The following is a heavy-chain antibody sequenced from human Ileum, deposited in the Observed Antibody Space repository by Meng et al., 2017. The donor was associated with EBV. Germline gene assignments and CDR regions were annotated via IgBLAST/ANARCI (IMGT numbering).Heavy chain of an antibody. Sequence: QLQESGPGLVKPSETLSLPCTVSGGSISSDIWWSWVRQPPGKGLEWIGEVYHRGDTNYNPSLKSRVDISVDKSKNQFYLSLFSVTAADTAVYYCGRDQGRELINHWGQGTLVTVSS. CDR3: GRDQGRELINH. J-gene: IGHJ4*02. V-gene: IGHV4-4*02. CDR1: GGSISSDIW. D-gene: IGHD1-7*01. CDR2: VYHRGDT.